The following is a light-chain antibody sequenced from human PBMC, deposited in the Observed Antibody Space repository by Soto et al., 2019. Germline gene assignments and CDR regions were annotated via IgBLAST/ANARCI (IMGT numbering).Light chain of an antibody. CDR3: AAWDDSPNGVV. Sequence: QSVLTQPPSASGTPGQRVTISCSGSSSNIGSNTVYWYQQLPGTAPKLLIYSNNQRPSGVPDRFSSSKSGTSASLAISGLLSEDEADYYCAAWDDSPNGVVFGGGTKVTVL. J-gene: IGLJ2*01. V-gene: IGLV1-44*01. CDR1: SSNIGSNT. CDR2: SNN.